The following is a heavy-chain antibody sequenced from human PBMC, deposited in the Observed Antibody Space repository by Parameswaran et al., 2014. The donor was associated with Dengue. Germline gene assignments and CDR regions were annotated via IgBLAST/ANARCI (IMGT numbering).Heavy chain of an antibody. CDR2: ISYDGSNK. D-gene: IGHD6-6*01. V-gene: IGHV3-30-3*01. CDR3: ARDLGSSSLYYYYGMDV. J-gene: IGHJ6*02. Sequence: VRQMPKGAGVVAVISYDGSNKYYADSVKGRFTISRDNSKNTLYLQMNSLRAEDTAVYYCARDLGSSSLYYYYGMDVWGQGTTVTVSS.